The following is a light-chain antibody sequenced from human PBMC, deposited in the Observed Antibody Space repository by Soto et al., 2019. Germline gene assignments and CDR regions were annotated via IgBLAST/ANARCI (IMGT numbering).Light chain of an antibody. CDR2: GAS. CDR3: HQYGSLYT. Sequence: EIVLTQSPGTLSLSPGERATLSCRASQSVSSSYLAWYQQKPGQAPRLLIYGASSRATRIPDRFSGSGSGTAFTLNISRLEPEDFAVYYCHQYGSLYTFGQGTKLEIK. CDR1: QSVSSSY. J-gene: IGKJ2*01. V-gene: IGKV3-20*01.